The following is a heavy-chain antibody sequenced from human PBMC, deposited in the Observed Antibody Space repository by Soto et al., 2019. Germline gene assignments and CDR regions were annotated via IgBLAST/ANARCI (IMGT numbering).Heavy chain of an antibody. CDR2: INIDGTEK. Sequence: EVQLVESGGALVQPGGSLRLSCATSGFTFTHYWMNWVRQAPGKGLEWVANINIDGTEKYYVDSVKGRFTISRDNAKNSLYLHMDSLSDEDMAVYYCARNRGWEMLDYWGQGTLVTVSS. CDR3: ARNRGWEMLDY. CDR1: GFTFTHYW. D-gene: IGHD6-19*01. J-gene: IGHJ4*02. V-gene: IGHV3-7*01.